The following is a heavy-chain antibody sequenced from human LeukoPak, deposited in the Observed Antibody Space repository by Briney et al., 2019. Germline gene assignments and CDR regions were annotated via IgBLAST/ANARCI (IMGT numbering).Heavy chain of an antibody. CDR2: ILSDGSKE. D-gene: IGHD2-2*02. CDR1: GFTFSSYG. V-gene: IGHV3-33*06. J-gene: IGHJ4*02. Sequence: GGSLRLSCAASGFTFSSYGMHWVRQAPGKGLEWVAVILSDGSKEFYTDSVKGRFTISRDNSKNTLYLQMNSLRAEDTAVYYCAKARAVSAAIDDTLYFDYWGQGTLVTVSS. CDR3: AKARAVSAAIDDTLYFDY.